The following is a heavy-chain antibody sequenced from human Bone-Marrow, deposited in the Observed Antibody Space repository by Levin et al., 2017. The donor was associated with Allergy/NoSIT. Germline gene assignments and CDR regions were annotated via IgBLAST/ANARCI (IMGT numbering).Heavy chain of an antibody. Sequence: GESLKISCAASGFTFSSYWMSWVRQAPGKGLEWVANIKQDGSEKYYVDSVKGRFTISRDNAKNSLYLQMNSLRAEDTAVYYCARNPGIAVCGAFDIWGQGTMVTVSS. CDR1: GFTFSSYW. J-gene: IGHJ3*02. D-gene: IGHD6-19*01. CDR2: IKQDGSEK. CDR3: ARNPGIAVCGAFDI. V-gene: IGHV3-7*01.